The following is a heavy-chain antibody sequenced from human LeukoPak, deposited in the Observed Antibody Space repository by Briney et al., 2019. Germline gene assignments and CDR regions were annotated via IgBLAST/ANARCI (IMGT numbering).Heavy chain of an antibody. CDR2: ISAYNGNT. CDR3: ARDLYDFWSGYYSPPRRSNYGMDV. V-gene: IGHV1-18*01. J-gene: IGHJ6*02. Sequence: GASVKVSCKASGYTFTSYGISCVRQAPGQALEWMGWISAYNGNTNYAQKLQGRVTITTDTSTSTAYMELRSLRSDDTAVYYCARDLYDFWSGYYSPPRRSNYGMDVWGQGTTVTVSS. D-gene: IGHD3-3*01. CDR1: GYTFTSYG.